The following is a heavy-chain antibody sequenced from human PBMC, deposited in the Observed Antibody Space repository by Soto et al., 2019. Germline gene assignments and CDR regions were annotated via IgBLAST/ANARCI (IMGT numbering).Heavy chain of an antibody. CDR3: ARSTGYGDSYFDY. CDR1: SVSISSNHW. V-gene: IGHV4-4*02. J-gene: IGHJ4*02. CDR2: IYHSGST. D-gene: IGHD4-17*01. Sequence: SSETLSLTCAVSSVSISSNHWWSWVRQSPGKRLEWIGEIYHSGSTNYNPSLKSRVTVSVDPSKNEFSLKLNSVTAADTALYYCARSTGYGDSYFDYWGRGTLVTVSS.